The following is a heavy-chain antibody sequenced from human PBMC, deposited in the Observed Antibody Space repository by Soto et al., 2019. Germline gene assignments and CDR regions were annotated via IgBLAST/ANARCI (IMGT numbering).Heavy chain of an antibody. CDR2: IYHSGST. Sequence: SETLSLTCTVSGGSISSYYCSWIRQPPGKGLEWIGYIYHSGSTNYNPSPKSRVTISVYTSNNQLSLKVNSLTAADTAVYYCARGGGESDCYNENFQFWGQGTLVTVS. CDR3: ARGGGESDCYNENFQF. J-gene: IGHJ1*01. D-gene: IGHD2-21*01. V-gene: IGHV4-59*01. CDR1: GGSISSYY.